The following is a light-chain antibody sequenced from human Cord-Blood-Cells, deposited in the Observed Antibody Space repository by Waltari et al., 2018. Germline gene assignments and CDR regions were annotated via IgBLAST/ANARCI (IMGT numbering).Light chain of an antibody. CDR1: QSVSSSY. Sequence: EIVLTQSPGTLSLSPGERATLSCRASQSVSSSYLAWYQQKPGQAPRLLIYGASSRATGIPDRFSGSGSGTDFTLTISRLEPEGFAVYYCQQYGSSRVTFGGGTKVEIK. CDR3: QQYGSSRVT. J-gene: IGKJ4*01. V-gene: IGKV3-20*01. CDR2: GAS.